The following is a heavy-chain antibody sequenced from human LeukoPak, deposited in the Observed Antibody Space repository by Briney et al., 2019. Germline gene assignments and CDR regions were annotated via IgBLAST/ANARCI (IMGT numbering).Heavy chain of an antibody. D-gene: IGHD5-18*01. V-gene: IGHV3-21*01. CDR2: ISSSSSYI. CDR3: ARDQGYSYGLLWFDP. J-gene: IGHJ5*02. Sequence: GSLRLSCAASGFTFSSYSMNWVRQAPGKGLEWVSSISSSSSYIYYADSVKGRFTISRDNAKNSLYLQMNSLRAEDTAVYYCARDQGYSYGLLWFDPWGQGTLVTVSS. CDR1: GFTFSSYS.